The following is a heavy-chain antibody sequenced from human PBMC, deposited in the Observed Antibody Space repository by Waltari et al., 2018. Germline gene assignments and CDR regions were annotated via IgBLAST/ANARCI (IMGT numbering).Heavy chain of an antibody. CDR2: IDYSGST. Sequence: QVQLQESGPGLVKPSQTLSLTCTVSGGSISSGDYYWSWIRQPPGKGLEWIGYIDYSGSTYYNPSLKSRVTIPVETSKNQFSLKLRSVTAADTAVYYCARGPAGYCSGGSCPRYYYYYMDVWGKGTTVTVSS. V-gene: IGHV4-30-4*08. CDR3: ARGPAGYCSGGSCPRYYYYYMDV. D-gene: IGHD2-15*01. J-gene: IGHJ6*03. CDR1: GGSISSGDYY.